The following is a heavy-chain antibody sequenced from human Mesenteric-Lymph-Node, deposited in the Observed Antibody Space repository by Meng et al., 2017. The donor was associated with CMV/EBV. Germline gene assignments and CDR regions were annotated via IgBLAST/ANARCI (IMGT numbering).Heavy chain of an antibody. J-gene: IGHJ6*02. CDR1: GGSISSSSYY. D-gene: IGHD3-3*01. CDR3: ARCPYYYDFWSGYPYGMDV. V-gene: IGHV4-39*01. Sequence: SETLSLTCTVSGGSISSSSYYWGWIRQPPGKGLEWIGSIYYSGSTYYNPSLKSRFAISVDTSKNQFSLTLSSVTAADTAVYYCARCPYYYDFWSGYPYGMDVWGQGTAVTVSS. CDR2: IYYSGST.